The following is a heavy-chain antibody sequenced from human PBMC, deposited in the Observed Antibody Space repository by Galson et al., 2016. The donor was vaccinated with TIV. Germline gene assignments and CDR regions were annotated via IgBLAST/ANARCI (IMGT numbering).Heavy chain of an antibody. D-gene: IGHD6-13*01. CDR1: GYSFTDHY. CDR3: ARSLEYSTSWADTDAFGI. V-gene: IGHV1-2*02. Sequence: SVKVSCKASGYSFTDHYLHWVRQVLGQGPEWMGWINPNNGDTKYRQKFQGRVTMTRDTSINAVYLELSRLISDDTAVYYCARSLEYSTSWADTDAFGIWGQGTMVTVTS. J-gene: IGHJ3*02. CDR2: INPNNGDT.